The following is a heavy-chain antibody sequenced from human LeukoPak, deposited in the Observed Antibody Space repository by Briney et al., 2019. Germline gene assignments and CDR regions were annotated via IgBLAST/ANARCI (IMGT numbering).Heavy chain of an antibody. J-gene: IGHJ4*02. D-gene: IGHD2-21*01. Sequence: SETLSLTCAVYGGSFSGNYWTLIRQTPGRGLEWIGESSPTGDITGYNPSLRGRSTISVDSSKKQFSLKLTSVTAADTGVYYCARVPDFIARPCDSWGPGTLVTVSS. CDR3: ARVPDFIARPCDS. CDR2: SSPTGDIT. CDR1: GGSFSGNY. V-gene: IGHV4-34*01.